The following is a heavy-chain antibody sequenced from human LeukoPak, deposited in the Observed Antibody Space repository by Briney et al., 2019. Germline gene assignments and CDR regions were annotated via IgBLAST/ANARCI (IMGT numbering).Heavy chain of an antibody. CDR1: GFTFSAYV. J-gene: IGHJ4*02. CDR2: ISYDGINE. V-gene: IGHV3-30*18. Sequence: HPGGSLRLSCAVSGFTFSAYVMHWVRQAPGKGLEWVAIISYDGINEYYPDSVKGRFTISRDNSKNTLYLQMNCLRAEDTAVYYCAKDTRDDHHSDYWGQGTLVTVSS. D-gene: IGHD1-14*01. CDR3: AKDTRDDHHSDY.